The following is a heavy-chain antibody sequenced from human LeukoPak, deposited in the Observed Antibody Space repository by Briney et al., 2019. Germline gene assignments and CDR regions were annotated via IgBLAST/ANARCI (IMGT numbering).Heavy chain of an antibody. J-gene: IGHJ3*02. CDR1: GYTFTTYY. Sequence: GASVRVSCKASGYTFTTYYMHWVRQAPGQGLEWMGLINPSNGRTSYAQKFQDRVTMTRDMSTTTVYMELSSLRAEDTAVYYCARSRKLGGDSFSDAFDIWGQGTMITVS. V-gene: IGHV1-46*01. CDR3: ARSRKLGGDSFSDAFDI. CDR2: INPSNGRT. D-gene: IGHD2-21*02.